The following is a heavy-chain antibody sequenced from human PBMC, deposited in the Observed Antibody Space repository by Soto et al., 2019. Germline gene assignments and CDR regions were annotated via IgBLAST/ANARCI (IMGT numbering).Heavy chain of an antibody. D-gene: IGHD3-22*01. CDR3: ANNYYDSRGYYYDLGLXNH. Sequence: GGSLRLSCAASGFTFSSYAMSWVRQAPGKGLEWVSAISGSGGSTYYADSVKGRFTISRDNSKNTLYLQMNSLRAEDTAVYYCANNYYDSRGYYYDLGLXNHWGQGTLVTVSS. CDR2: ISGSGGST. V-gene: IGHV3-23*01. CDR1: GFTFSSYA. J-gene: IGHJ5*02.